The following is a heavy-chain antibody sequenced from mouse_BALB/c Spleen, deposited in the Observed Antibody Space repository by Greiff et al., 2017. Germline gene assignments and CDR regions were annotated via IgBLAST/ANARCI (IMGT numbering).Heavy chain of an antibody. CDR2: IRLKSNNYAT. CDR1: GFTFSNYW. Sequence: EVQLQESGGGLVQPGGSMKLSCVASGFTFSNYWMNWVRQSPEKGLEWVAEIRLKSNNYATHYAESVKGRFTISRDDSKSSVYLQMNNLRAEDTGIYYCTRGTTVVASDYWGQGTTLTVSS. D-gene: IGHD1-1*01. CDR3: TRGTTVVASDY. V-gene: IGHV6-6*02. J-gene: IGHJ2*01.